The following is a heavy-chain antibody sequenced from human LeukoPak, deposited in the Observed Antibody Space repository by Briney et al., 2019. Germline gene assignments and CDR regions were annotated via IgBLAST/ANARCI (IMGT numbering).Heavy chain of an antibody. CDR2: MNPNSGNT. D-gene: IGHD2-2*01. CDR1: GYTFTSYD. CDR3: ARGRGCSSTSCLNWFDP. J-gene: IGHJ5*02. Sequence: GASVKVSCKASGYTFTSYDINWVRQATGQGLEWVGWMNPNSGNTGYAQKFQGRVTMTRNTSISTAYMELSSLRSEDTAVYYCARGRGCSSTSCLNWFDPWGQGTLVTVSS. V-gene: IGHV1-8*01.